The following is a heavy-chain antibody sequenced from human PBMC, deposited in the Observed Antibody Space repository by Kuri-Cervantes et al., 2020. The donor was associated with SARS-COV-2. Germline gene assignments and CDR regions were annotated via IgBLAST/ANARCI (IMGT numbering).Heavy chain of an antibody. Sequence: ASVKVSCKASGYTFTGYYIHWVRQAPGQGLEWMGWINPNSGGTNYAQKFQGRVTMTRDTSISTAYMDLSRLRSDDTAVYYCARDLMTTVTTGALDIWGQGTMVTVSS. CDR3: ARDLMTTVTTGALDI. V-gene: IGHV1-2*02. J-gene: IGHJ3*02. CDR1: GYTFTGYY. D-gene: IGHD4-17*01. CDR2: INPNSGGT.